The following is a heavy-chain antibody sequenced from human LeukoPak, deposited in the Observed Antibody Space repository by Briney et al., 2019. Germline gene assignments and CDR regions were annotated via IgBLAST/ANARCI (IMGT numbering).Heavy chain of an antibody. V-gene: IGHV3-23*01. CDR2: ISASGGST. Sequence: GGSLRLSCAASGFTFSNSAMSWVRQAPGEGLEWVSSISASGGSTYYADSVKGRFTISRDNSKNTLYLQINSLSAEDTAAYHCAKWIVAATPDNWFDPWGQGTLVTVSS. J-gene: IGHJ5*02. CDR3: AKWIVAATPDNWFDP. CDR1: GFTFSNSA. D-gene: IGHD2-2*02.